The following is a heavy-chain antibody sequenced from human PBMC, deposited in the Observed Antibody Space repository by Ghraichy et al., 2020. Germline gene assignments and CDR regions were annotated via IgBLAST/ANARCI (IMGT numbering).Heavy chain of an antibody. Sequence: GGSLRLSCAASGFTFSSYGMHWVRQAPGKGLEWVAVIWYDGSNKYYADSVKGRFTISRDNSKNTLYLQMNSLRAEDTAVYYCANFPTRYYYGMDVWGQGTTVTVSS. V-gene: IGHV3-33*06. CDR3: ANFPTRYYYGMDV. J-gene: IGHJ6*02. D-gene: IGHD4-17*01. CDR1: GFTFSSYG. CDR2: IWYDGSNK.